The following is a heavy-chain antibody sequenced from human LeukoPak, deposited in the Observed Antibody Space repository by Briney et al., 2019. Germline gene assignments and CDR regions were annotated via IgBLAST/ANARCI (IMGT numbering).Heavy chain of an antibody. CDR2: IYTSGST. V-gene: IGHV4-4*07. D-gene: IGHD6-13*01. CDR3: ARTYSSSWDNWFDP. Sequence: SETLSLTCTVSGGSISSYYWSWIRQPAGKGLEWIGRIYTSGSTNYNPSLKSRVTISVDTSKNQFSLKLSSVTAADTAVYYCARTYSSSWDNWFDPWGQGTLVTVSS. J-gene: IGHJ5*02. CDR1: GGSISSYY.